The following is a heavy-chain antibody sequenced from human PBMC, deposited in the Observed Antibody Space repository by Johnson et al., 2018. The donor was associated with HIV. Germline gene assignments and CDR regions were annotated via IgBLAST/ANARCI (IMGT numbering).Heavy chain of an antibody. J-gene: IGHJ3*02. CDR2: ISGSGDNT. D-gene: IGHD2/OR15-2a*01. Sequence: VQLVESGGGLVQPGGSLRLSCAASGFTVSNNYMNWVRQAPGKGLEWVSTISGSGDNTYYADSVKGRFTISRDNSKNTLYLQMNSLRAEDTALYYCAKDLFYDPHAFDIWGQGTMVTVSS. CDR1: GFTVSNNY. V-gene: IGHV3-23*04. CDR3: AKDLFYDPHAFDI.